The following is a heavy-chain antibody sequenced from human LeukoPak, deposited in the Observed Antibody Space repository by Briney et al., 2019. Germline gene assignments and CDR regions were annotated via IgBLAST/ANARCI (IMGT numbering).Heavy chain of an antibody. V-gene: IGHV5-51*01. J-gene: IGHJ4*02. CDR3: ARQAKNGYDSDY. D-gene: IGHD5-12*01. Sequence: GKSLKISCKASGYSFTTYWIGWVRQMPGKGLEWMGIIYPGDSDTRYSSSFQGQVTISADKSVSTAYLQWSSLKASDTAMYYCARQAKNGYDSDYWGQGNLVTVSS. CDR2: IYPGDSDT. CDR1: GYSFTTYW.